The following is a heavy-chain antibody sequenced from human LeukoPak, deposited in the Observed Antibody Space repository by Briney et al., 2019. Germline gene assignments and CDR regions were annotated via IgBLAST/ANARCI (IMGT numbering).Heavy chain of an antibody. V-gene: IGHV3-30-3*01. CDR2: GSCDGSSE. Sequence: GGSLSLSRAASGFTLSTYPIHRVRRAPGKEREGVAVGSCDGSSENYEDSVKGRFTISIDNSKNTLYVQMNSLRAEDTAVYYCASDRVLYFYYGLDVWGQGTTVTVSS. J-gene: IGHJ6*02. D-gene: IGHD2-21*01. CDR3: ASDRVLYFYYGLDV. CDR1: GFTLSTYP.